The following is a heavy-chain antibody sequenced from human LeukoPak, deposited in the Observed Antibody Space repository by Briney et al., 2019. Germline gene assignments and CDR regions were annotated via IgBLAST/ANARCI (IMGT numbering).Heavy chain of an antibody. CDR3: ARGPARRWFGP. Sequence: SETLSLTCAVYGGSFSGYYWSWIRQPPGKGLEWIGEINHSGSTNYNPSLKSRVTISVDTPKNQFSLKLSSVTAADTAVYYCARGPARRWFGPWGQGTLVTVSS. D-gene: IGHD6-6*01. J-gene: IGHJ5*02. CDR2: INHSGST. CDR1: GGSFSGYY. V-gene: IGHV4-34*01.